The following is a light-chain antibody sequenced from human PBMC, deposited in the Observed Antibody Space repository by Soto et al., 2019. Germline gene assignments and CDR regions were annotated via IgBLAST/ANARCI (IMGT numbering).Light chain of an antibody. CDR1: QTISGTF. CDR3: QQYGSSPFT. Sequence: VLTQSPGTLSLSPGERATLSCRASQTISGTFFAWYQQKPGRAPRLLIHGASNRATGIPDRFSGSGSGTDFTLTISRLEPEDFAVYYCQQYGSSPFTFGPGTKVDIK. J-gene: IGKJ3*01. CDR2: GAS. V-gene: IGKV3-20*01.